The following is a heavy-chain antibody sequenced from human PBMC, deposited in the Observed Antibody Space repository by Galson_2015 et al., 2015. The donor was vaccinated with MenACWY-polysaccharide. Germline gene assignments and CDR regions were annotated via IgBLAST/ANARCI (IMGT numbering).Heavy chain of an antibody. V-gene: IGHV3-9*01. D-gene: IGHD2-21*02. CDR3: AKDISGGDSAGFDY. Sequence: CAASGFTFDDYAMHWVRQAPGKGLEWVSGISWNSGSIGYADSVKGRFTISRDNAKNSLYLQMNSLRAEDTALYYCAKDISGGDSAGFDYWGQGTLVTVSS. J-gene: IGHJ4*02. CDR1: GFTFDDYA. CDR2: ISWNSGSI.